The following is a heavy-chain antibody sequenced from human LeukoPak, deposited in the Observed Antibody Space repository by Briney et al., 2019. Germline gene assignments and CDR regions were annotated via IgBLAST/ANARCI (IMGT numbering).Heavy chain of an antibody. J-gene: IGHJ4*02. D-gene: IGHD3-3*01. Sequence: GGSLRLACAASGFTFSSYSMNWVRQAPGKGLDWVSSISSSSSYIYYADSVRGRFTISRDNAKNSLYLQMNSPRAEDTAVYYCARTPPYDFWSGYHFDYWGQGTLVTVSS. V-gene: IGHV3-21*01. CDR1: GFTFSSYS. CDR2: ISSSSSYI. CDR3: ARTPPYDFWSGYHFDY.